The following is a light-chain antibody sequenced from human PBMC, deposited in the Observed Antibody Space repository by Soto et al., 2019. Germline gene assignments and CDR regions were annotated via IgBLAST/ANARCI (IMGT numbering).Light chain of an antibody. CDR1: QSVSSTY. CDR2: AAS. Sequence: ENVLTQSPGTLSLSPGERATLSCRASQSVSSTYLAWYQQKPGQAPRLLIYAASTRATGIPGRFSGSGSGKDCTLTISRLEPEDFAVYYCQQYLNSRTFGQGTKVEIK. J-gene: IGKJ1*01. CDR3: QQYLNSRT. V-gene: IGKV3-20*01.